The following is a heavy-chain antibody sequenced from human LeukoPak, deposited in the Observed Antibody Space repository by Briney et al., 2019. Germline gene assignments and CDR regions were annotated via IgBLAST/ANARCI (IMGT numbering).Heavy chain of an antibody. D-gene: IGHD5-24*01. CDR2: ISSSSSYI. Sequence: GGSLRLSCAASGFTFSSYSMNWVRQAPGKGLEWASSISSSSSYIYYADSVKGRFTISRDNAKNSLYLQMNSLRAEDTAVYYCARGTGPVEIPDYWGQGTLVTVSS. CDR3: ARGTGPVEIPDY. CDR1: GFTFSSYS. J-gene: IGHJ4*02. V-gene: IGHV3-21*01.